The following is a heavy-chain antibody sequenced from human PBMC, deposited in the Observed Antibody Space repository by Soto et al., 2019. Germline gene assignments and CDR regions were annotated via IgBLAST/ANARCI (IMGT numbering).Heavy chain of an antibody. CDR2: IIPMFGTT. J-gene: IGHJ2*01. V-gene: IGHV1-69*12. CDR1: GGTFSSYA. Sequence: QVQLVQSGAEVKKPGSSVKVSCKASGGTFSSYAISWVRQAPGQGLEWMGGIIPMFGTTNYAQKFQGRVTITADESTSTAYMALSSLRSEDTAVYYCARVVTVVKSFHYWYFDLWGRGTLVPVSS. D-gene: IGHD2-15*01. CDR3: ARVVTVVKSFHYWYFDL.